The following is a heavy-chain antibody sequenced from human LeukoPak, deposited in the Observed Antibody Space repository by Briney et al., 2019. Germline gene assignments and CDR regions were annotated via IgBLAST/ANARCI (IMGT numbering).Heavy chain of an antibody. Sequence: PGGSLRLSCAASGFTFSDYSMNWVRQAPGKGLEWVSSISSSSSYIYSADSVKGRFTISRDNSRNMVYLQMSSLRAEDTAVYYCARTRGSHPSPFDSWGQGTLVTVSS. D-gene: IGHD3-10*01. CDR2: ISSSSSYI. CDR3: ARTRGSHPSPFDS. CDR1: GFTFSDYS. J-gene: IGHJ4*02. V-gene: IGHV3-21*04.